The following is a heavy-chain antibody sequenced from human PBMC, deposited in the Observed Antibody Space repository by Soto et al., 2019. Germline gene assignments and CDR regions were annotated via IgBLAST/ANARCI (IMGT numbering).Heavy chain of an antibody. V-gene: IGHV2-5*02. J-gene: IGHJ4*02. D-gene: IGHD6-19*01. CDR3: AHSVVAGLGYYCDY. CDR1: GFSLSSTRVA. Sequence: QITLKESGPTLVKPTQTLTLTCTFSGFSLSSTRVAVGWIRQPPGKALEWLALIYWDDDKRYSPFLKSRLTITKYTSKNKVVLTMTNMDPVDTATYYCAHSVVAGLGYYCDYWGQGTLVTVSS. CDR2: IYWDDDK.